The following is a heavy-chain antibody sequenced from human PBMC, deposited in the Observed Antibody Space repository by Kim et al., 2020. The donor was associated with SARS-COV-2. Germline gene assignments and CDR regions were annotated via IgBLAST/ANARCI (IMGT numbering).Heavy chain of an antibody. CDR3: ARRQLLGGGAFDI. V-gene: IGHV5-51*01. CDR2: IYPADSDT. Sequence: GESLKISCKGSGYSFTTYWIGWVRQMPGKGLEWMGIIYPADSDTRYSPSFRGQVTISADKSISTAYLQWSSLKASDTAMYYCARRQLLGGGAFDIWGQGTIVTVSS. D-gene: IGHD2-2*01. CDR1: GYSFTTYW. J-gene: IGHJ3*02.